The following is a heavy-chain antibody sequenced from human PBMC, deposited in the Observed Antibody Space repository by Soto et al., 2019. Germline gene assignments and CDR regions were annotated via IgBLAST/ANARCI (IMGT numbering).Heavy chain of an antibody. CDR3: ARHPGVLWELSYFDY. CDR2: IYYSGST. Sequence: QLQLQESGPGLVKPSETLSLTCTVSGGSISSSSYYWGWIRQPPGKGLEWIGSIYYSGSTYYNPSLKSRVPIAVDTSKNQFSLKLSSVTAADTAVYYCARHPGVLWELSYFDYWGQGTLVTVSS. V-gene: IGHV4-39*01. D-gene: IGHD1-26*01. CDR1: GGSISSSSYY. J-gene: IGHJ4*02.